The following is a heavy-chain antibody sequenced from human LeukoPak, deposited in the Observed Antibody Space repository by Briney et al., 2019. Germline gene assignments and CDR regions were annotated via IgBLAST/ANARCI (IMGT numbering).Heavy chain of an antibody. CDR3: AKDLWDYSGSSVFDY. CDR2: IRYDGSNK. CDR1: GFTFSSYG. D-gene: IGHD1-26*01. V-gene: IGHV3-30*02. J-gene: IGHJ4*02. Sequence: GGSLRLSCAASGFTFSSYGMHWVHQAPGKGLEWVAFIRYDGSNKYYADSVKGRFTISRDNSKNTLYLQMNSLRAEDTAVYYCAKDLWDYSGSSVFDYWGQGTLVTVSS.